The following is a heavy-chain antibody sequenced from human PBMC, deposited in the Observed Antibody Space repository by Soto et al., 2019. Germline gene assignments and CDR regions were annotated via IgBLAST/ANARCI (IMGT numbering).Heavy chain of an antibody. D-gene: IGHD3-22*01. Sequence: QVQLVESGGGVVQPGRSLRLSCAASGFTFSSYAMHGVRQAPGKGLEWVAVISYDGSNKYYADSVKGRFTISRDNSKNTLYLQMNSLRAEDTAVYYCAIGFSGGYYDSRGSVFVDYWGQGTLVTVSS. CDR2: ISYDGSNK. CDR1: GFTFSSYA. CDR3: AIGFSGGYYDSRGSVFVDY. V-gene: IGHV3-30-3*01. J-gene: IGHJ4*02.